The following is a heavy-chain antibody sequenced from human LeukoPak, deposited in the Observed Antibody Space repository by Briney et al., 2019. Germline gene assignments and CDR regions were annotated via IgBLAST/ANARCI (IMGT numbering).Heavy chain of an antibody. CDR1: GGSISSSSYY. Sequence: TSETLSLTCTVSGGSISSSSYYWGWIRQPPGKGLEWIGSIYYSGSTYYNPSLKSRVTILVDMSKNQFSLKLSSVTAADTAVYYCANGKGSGWIKDAFDIWGQGTMVTVSS. CDR2: IYYSGST. D-gene: IGHD6-19*01. J-gene: IGHJ3*02. CDR3: ANGKGSGWIKDAFDI. V-gene: IGHV4-39*07.